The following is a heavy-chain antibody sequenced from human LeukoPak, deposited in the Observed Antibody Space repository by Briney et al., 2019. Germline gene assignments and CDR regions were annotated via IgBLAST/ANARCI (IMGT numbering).Heavy chain of an antibody. V-gene: IGHV3-53*05. CDR1: GFTVSSNH. Sequence: GGSLRLSCLVSGFTVSSNHMSWVRQAPGKGLEWVSVIYIGGSTDYADSVKGRFTISRDNSKNTLYLQMNSLRVEDTAVYYCAKEIWPTVTIPGRTYFDYWGQGTLVTVSS. J-gene: IGHJ4*02. CDR2: IYIGGST. CDR3: AKEIWPTVTIPGRTYFDY. D-gene: IGHD4-17*01.